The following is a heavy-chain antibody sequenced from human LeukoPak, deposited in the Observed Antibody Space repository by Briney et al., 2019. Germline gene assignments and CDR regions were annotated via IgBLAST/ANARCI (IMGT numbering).Heavy chain of an antibody. D-gene: IGHD3-10*02. CDR1: GFTLSTYA. CDR2: IGSDYKT. V-gene: IGHV3-23*01. CDR3: AKDLRYYVAMDV. Sequence: GGSLRLSCAASGFTLSTYAMHWVRQAPGKGLVWFCNIGSDYKTHYSEFVKGRFAISRDNSQSTVFLQMNSLRAEDTALYYCAKDLRYYVAMDVWGQGTAVTVSS. J-gene: IGHJ6*02.